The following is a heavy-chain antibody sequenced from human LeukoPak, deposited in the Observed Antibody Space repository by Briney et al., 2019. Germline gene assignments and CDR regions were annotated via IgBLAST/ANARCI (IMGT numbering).Heavy chain of an antibody. D-gene: IGHD1-14*01. CDR2: INSDGSSI. V-gene: IGHV3-74*01. CDR1: GFTFSSYW. J-gene: IGHJ4*02. CDR3: ARGTGYGVFDY. Sequence: GGSLRLSCAASGFTFSSYWMHWVRQAPGKGLVWVSRINSDGSSISYADSVKGRLTISRDNAKNTLYLQMNSLRAEVTAVYYCARGTGYGVFDYWGQGALVTVSS.